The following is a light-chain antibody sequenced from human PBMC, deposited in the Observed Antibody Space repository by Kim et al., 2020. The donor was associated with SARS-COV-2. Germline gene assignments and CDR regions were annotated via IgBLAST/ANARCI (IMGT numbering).Light chain of an antibody. Sequence: SASDSVPVRLSSRPCESICTRLTWYQQMPGKATNRLIYDDSCMQREVPSRFSGCGSGTEFTLTINGLQTDDFASYYRQQYNNYSGTFGQWTKLVIK. V-gene: IGKV1-5*01. CDR1: ESICTR. J-gene: IGKJ2*01. CDR2: DDS. CDR3: QQYNNYSGT.